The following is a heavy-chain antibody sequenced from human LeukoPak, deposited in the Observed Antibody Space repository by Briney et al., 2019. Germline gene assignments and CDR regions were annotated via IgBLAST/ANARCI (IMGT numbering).Heavy chain of an antibody. CDR1: GDSIPSSGYF. V-gene: IGHV4-31*03. J-gene: IGHJ6*03. D-gene: IGHD5-24*01. CDR3: ARDSNDGYGGYMDV. Sequence: SETLSLTCTVSGDSIPSSGYFWNWIRQHPGKGLEWIGYIYNSGSTSYNPSLKSRISISIDTSKNQFSLRLSSVTAADTAVYYCARDSNDGYGGYMDVWGQGTTVTVSS. CDR2: IYNSGST.